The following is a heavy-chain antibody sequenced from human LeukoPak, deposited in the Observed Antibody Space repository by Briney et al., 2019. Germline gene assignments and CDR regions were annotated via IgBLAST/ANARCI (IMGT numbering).Heavy chain of an antibody. CDR2: MNPNSGNT. D-gene: IGHD3-10*01. CDR1: GYTFTSYD. CDR3: ARGPYYYGSGSYYTDNWFDP. V-gene: IGHV1-8*01. J-gene: IGHJ5*02. Sequence: GASVKVSCKASGYTFTSYDINWVRQATGQGLEWMGWMNPNSGNTGYAQKFQGRVTMTRNTSISTAYMELSSLRSEDTAVYYCARGPYYYGSGSYYTDNWFDPWGQGTLVTVSS.